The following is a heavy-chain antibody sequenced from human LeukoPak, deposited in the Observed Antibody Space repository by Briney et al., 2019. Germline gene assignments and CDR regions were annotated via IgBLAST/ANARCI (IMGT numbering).Heavy chain of an antibody. D-gene: IGHD3-3*01. V-gene: IGHV3-7*01. CDR1: GFTFSSYW. CDR3: AREYDFWSGLEMGFDY. Sequence: GGSLRLSCAASGFTFSSYWMSWVRQAPGKGLEWVANIKQDGSEKYYVDSVKGRFTISRDNAKNSLYLQMNSLRAEDTAVYYCAREYDFWSGLEMGFDYWGQGTLVTVSS. CDR2: IKQDGSEK. J-gene: IGHJ4*02.